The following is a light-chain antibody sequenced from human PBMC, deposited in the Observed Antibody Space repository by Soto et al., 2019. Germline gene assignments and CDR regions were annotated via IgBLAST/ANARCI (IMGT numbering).Light chain of an antibody. CDR3: SSYTSTRSWV. J-gene: IGLJ3*02. V-gene: IGLV2-14*01. CDR1: SSDVGGHHY. Sequence: QSVLTQPASVSGSPVQSITISCTGTSSDVGGHHYVSWYQQHPGKAPKVMIYAVSNRPSGVSDRFSGSKSGNTASLTISGLQAEDEADYYCSSYTSTRSWVFGGGTKLTVL. CDR2: AVS.